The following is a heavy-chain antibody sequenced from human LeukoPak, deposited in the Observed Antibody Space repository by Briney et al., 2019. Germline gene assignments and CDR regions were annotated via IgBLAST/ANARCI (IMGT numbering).Heavy chain of an antibody. CDR2: ISTSSSYI. CDR3: ATPTPHSSDPSLYYYYMDV. V-gene: IGHV3-21*04. D-gene: IGHD3-10*01. CDR1: GFTFSSYT. J-gene: IGHJ6*03. Sequence: GGFLRLSCAASGFTFSSYTMSWVRQAPGKGLEWVSSISTSSSYIYYADSVKGRFTISRDNAKNSLYLQMNSLRAEDTAVYYCATPTPHSSDPSLYYYYMDVWGKGTTVTISS.